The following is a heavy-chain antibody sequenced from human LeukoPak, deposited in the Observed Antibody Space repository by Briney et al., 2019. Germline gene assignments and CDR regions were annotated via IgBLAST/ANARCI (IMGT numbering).Heavy chain of an antibody. CDR2: ISAYIGNT. CDR3: ARDRGYSGYVNYFYGLDV. Sequence: ASVKVSCKASGYTFTSYGISWVRQAPGQGLEWMGWISAYIGNTNYAQKLQGRVTMTTDTSTSTAYMELRSLRSDDTAVYYCARDRGYSGYVNYFYGLDVWGLGTTVTVSS. D-gene: IGHD5-12*01. CDR1: GYTFTSYG. J-gene: IGHJ6*02. V-gene: IGHV1-18*01.